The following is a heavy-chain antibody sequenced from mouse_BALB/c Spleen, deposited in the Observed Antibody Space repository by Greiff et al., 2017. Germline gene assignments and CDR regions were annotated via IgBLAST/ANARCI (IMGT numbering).Heavy chain of an antibody. CDR3: ARGKLGPYYFDY. CDR1: GDSITSGY. V-gene: IGHV3-8*02. CDR2: ISYSGST. D-gene: IGHD4-1*01. Sequence: EVKVVESGPSLVKPSQTLSLTCSVTGDSITSGYWNWIRKFPGNKLEYMGYISYSGSTYYNPSLKSRISITRDTSKNQYYLQLNSVTTEDTATYYCARGKLGPYYFDYWGQGTTLTVSS. J-gene: IGHJ2*01.